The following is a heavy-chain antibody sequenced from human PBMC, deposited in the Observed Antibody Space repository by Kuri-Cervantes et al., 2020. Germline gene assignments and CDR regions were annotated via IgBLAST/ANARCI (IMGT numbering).Heavy chain of an antibody. CDR2: IYYSGST. V-gene: IGHV4-39*07. D-gene: IGHD2-2*01. J-gene: IGHJ6*02. CDR3: ARGGSVVVPAAIERGLCYGMDV. CDR1: GGSISSSSYY. Sequence: SETLSLTCTVSGGSISSSSYYWGWIRQPPGKGLEWIGSIYYSGSTYYNPSLKSRVTISVDTSKNQFSLKLSSVTAADTAVYYCARGGSVVVPAAIERGLCYGMDVWGQGTTVTVSS.